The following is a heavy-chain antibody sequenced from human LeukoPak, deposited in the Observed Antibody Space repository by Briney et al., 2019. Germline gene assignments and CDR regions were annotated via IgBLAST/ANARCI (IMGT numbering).Heavy chain of an antibody. V-gene: IGHV3-30-3*01. CDR3: ARGGGDYWYFDL. Sequence: PGGSLRLSCAASGFTFSSYAMHWVRQAPGKGLEWVAGLSYDGSNKYYADSVKDRFTISRDNSKNTLYLQMNNLRAEDTAVYYCARGGGDYWYFDLWGRGTLVTVSS. CDR1: GFTFSSYA. CDR2: LSYDGSNK. D-gene: IGHD2-21*01. J-gene: IGHJ2*01.